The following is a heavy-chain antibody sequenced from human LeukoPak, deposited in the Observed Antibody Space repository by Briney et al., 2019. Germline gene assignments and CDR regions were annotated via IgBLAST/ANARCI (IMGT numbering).Heavy chain of an antibody. CDR1: GYSISSGYY. J-gene: IGHJ3*02. D-gene: IGHD3-22*01. Sequence: SETLSLTCTVSGYSISSGYYWGWIRQPPGEGLEWIGSIYYSGSTYYNPSLKSRVTISVDTSKNQFSLKLSSVTAADTAVYYCARQGRISMIVVLIEDAFDIWGQGTMVTVSS. CDR3: ARQGRISMIVVLIEDAFDI. CDR2: IYYSGST. V-gene: IGHV4-38-2*02.